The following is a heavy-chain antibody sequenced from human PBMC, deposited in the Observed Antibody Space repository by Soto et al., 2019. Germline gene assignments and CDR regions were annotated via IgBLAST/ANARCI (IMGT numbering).Heavy chain of an antibody. CDR1: NDSISSYY. D-gene: IGHD4-17*01. J-gene: IGHJ4*02. CDR3: ARTTRMTTMIDY. CDR2: VYYSGGT. V-gene: IGHV4-59*01. Sequence: TLSLTCTVSNDSISSYYWSWIRQPPGKGLGWIGYVYYSGGTKYNPSLKSRLTMSLDMSKKQFSLRLTSVTAADTAVYFCARTTRMTTMIDYWGQGTQVTVSS.